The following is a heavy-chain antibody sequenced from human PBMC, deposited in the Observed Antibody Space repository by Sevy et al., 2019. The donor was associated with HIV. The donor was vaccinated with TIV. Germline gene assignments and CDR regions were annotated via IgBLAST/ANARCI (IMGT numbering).Heavy chain of an antibody. CDR2: ISSNGGST. J-gene: IGHJ3*01. V-gene: IGHV3-64*01. Sequence: GGSLRLSCAASGFTFSSYAMHWVRQAPGKGLEYVSAISSNGGSTYYAHSVKGRFTISRDNSKNTLYLQMGSLRAEDMAVYYCARARSRYCSSTSCYWVWGQGTMVTVSS. D-gene: IGHD2-2*01. CDR1: GFTFSSYA. CDR3: ARARSRYCSSTSCYWV.